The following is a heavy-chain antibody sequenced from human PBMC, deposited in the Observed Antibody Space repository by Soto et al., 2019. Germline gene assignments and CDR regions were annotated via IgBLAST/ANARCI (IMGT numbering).Heavy chain of an antibody. J-gene: IGHJ4*02. CDR2: ISGSGGST. Sequence: GGSLRLSCAASGSTSSSYAMSWVRQAPGKGLEWVSAISGSGGSTYYADSVKGRFTISRDNSKNTLYLQMNSLRAEDTAVYYCAKSTGDYYFDYWGQGTLVTVSS. CDR3: AKSTGDYYFDY. D-gene: IGHD3-16*01. CDR1: GSTSSSYA. V-gene: IGHV3-23*01.